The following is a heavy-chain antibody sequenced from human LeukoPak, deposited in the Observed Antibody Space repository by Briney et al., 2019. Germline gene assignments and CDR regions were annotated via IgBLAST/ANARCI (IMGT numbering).Heavy chain of an antibody. J-gene: IGHJ6*02. CDR2: INHSGST. V-gene: IGHV4-34*01. CDR1: GGSFSGYY. D-gene: IGHD5-12*01. Sequence: SETLSLTCAVYGGSFSGYYWSWIRQPPGKGLEWIGEINHSGSTNYNPSLKSRVTIPVDTSKNQFSLKLSSVTAADTAVYYCARGRGYSGYGVYYYYGMDVWGQGTTVTVSS. CDR3: ARGRGYSGYGVYYYYGMDV.